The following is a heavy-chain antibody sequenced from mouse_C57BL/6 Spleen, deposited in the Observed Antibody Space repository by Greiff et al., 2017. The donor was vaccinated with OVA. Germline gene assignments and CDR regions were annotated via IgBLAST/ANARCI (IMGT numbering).Heavy chain of an antibody. CDR2: IRYDGST. CDR3: ARKGIYYGNYVGYFDY. CDR1: GYSITSCYY. Sequence: EPGPGLVKPSPSLSLSCSVTGYSITSCYYWNLIRQFPGNKLEWMDYIRYDGSTNYNPSLKNRISITRDTSKNQVFLKLKSVTTEDTAAYYCARKGIYYGNYVGYFDYWGQGTTLTVSS. D-gene: IGHD2-1*01. V-gene: IGHV3-6*01. J-gene: IGHJ2*01.